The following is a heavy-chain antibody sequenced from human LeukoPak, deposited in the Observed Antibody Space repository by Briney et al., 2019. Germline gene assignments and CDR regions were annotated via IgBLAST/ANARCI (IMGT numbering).Heavy chain of an antibody. V-gene: IGHV3-30*04. D-gene: IGHD6-19*01. J-gene: IGHJ5*02. Sequence: GGSLRLSCAASGFTFSSYAMHWVRQAPGKGLEWVAVISYDGSNKYYADSVKGRFTISRDNSKNTLYLQMNSVRAEDTAVYYCARGIAVAGRGGWFDPWGQGTLVTVSS. CDR2: ISYDGSNK. CDR3: ARGIAVAGRGGWFDP. CDR1: GFTFSSYA.